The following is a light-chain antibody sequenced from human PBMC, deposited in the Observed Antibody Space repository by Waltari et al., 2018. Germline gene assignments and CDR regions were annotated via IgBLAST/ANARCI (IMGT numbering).Light chain of an antibody. CDR2: EVS. Sequence: QSALTQPPSASGSPGQSVTISCTGTSSDVGGYNSVSWYQQHPGKAPKLMIYEVSTRPSGVPDRFSGSKSGNTASLTVSGLQAEDEADYYCSSYAGSNNVVFGGGTKLTV. CDR1: SSDVGGYNS. CDR3: SSYAGSNNVV. V-gene: IGLV2-8*01. J-gene: IGLJ2*01.